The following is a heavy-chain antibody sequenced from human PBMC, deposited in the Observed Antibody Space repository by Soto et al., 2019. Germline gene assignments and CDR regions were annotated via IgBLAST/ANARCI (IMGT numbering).Heavy chain of an antibody. CDR1: GFTFSSYA. CDR2: ISGSGGST. CDR3: AKSPCTGGSCYIDY. V-gene: IGHV3-23*01. J-gene: IGHJ4*02. Sequence: GGSLRLSCAASGFTFSSYAMSWVRQAPGRGLEWVSAISGSGGSTYYADSVKGRFTISRDNSKNTLYLQMNSLRAEDTAVYYCAKSPCTGGSCYIDYWGQGTLVTVSS. D-gene: IGHD2-15*01.